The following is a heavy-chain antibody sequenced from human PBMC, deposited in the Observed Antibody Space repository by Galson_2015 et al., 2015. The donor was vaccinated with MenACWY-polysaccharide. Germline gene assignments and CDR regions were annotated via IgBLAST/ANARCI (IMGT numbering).Heavy chain of an antibody. CDR1: GYSFHNYG. J-gene: IGHJ5*02. D-gene: IGHD3-3*01. CDR3: ARVYDFWSGYYAVGFDP. V-gene: IGHV1-18*01. Sequence: VKVSCKASGYSFHNYGFTWVRPAPGQGLEWMGWISPYNANTNYAQKLQGRVTMTTDTSTRTAYMELRNLRSDDTAVYYCARVYDFWSGYYAVGFDPWGQGTLVTVSS. CDR2: ISPYNANT.